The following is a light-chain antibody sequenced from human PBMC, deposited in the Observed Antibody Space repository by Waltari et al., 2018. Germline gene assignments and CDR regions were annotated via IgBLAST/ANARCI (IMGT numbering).Light chain of an antibody. V-gene: IGKV1-39*01. J-gene: IGKJ4*01. CDR1: QSISTS. CDR2: AAS. Sequence: DLQVTQSPSSLSASVGDRVTITCRTSQSISTSLNWYQQKPGKPPKLLIFAASALQSGVSSRFSGSGSQTDFTLTIRNLQPEDFATYYCQQRYRAPQTFGGGTKVDMK. CDR3: QQRYRAPQT.